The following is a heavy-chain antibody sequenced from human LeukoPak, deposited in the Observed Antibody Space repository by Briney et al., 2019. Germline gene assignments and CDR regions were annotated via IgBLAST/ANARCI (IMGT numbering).Heavy chain of an antibody. D-gene: IGHD5-18*01. Sequence: GSLRLSCSASAFSLSSHAMSWVRQAPGKGLEWVSAISDSGRRTYYADSVKGRFTIYSENDKNTLHLQMNSLRAEDTAVYYCGKEALYSYGHHWGQGTLVTVSS. V-gene: IGHV3-23*01. CDR1: AFSLSSHA. CDR3: GKEALYSYGHH. CDR2: ISDSGRRT. J-gene: IGHJ4*02.